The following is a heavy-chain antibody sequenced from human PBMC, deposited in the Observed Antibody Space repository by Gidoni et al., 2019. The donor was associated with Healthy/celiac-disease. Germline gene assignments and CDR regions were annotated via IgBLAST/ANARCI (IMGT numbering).Heavy chain of an antibody. Sequence: QVQLQESGPGLVKPSETLSLTCTVSGGSISSYYWSWIRQPPGKGLEWIGYIYYSGSTNYNPSLKSRVTISVDTSKNQFSLKLSSVTAADTAVYYCASYGSGSYFDGMDVWGQGTTVTVSS. CDR3: ASYGSGSYFDGMDV. D-gene: IGHD3-10*01. J-gene: IGHJ6*02. CDR2: IYYSGST. CDR1: GGSISSYY. V-gene: IGHV4-59*01.